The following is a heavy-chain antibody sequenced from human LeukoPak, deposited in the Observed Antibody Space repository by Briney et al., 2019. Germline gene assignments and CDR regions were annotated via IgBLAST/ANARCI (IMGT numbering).Heavy chain of an antibody. CDR1: GFTFSTYS. CDR2: ISASSGTI. Sequence: GGSLRLSCAASGFTFSTYSMNWVRQAPGKGLEWVSYISASSGTIYYADSVKGRFTISRDNAKNSLYPQVNNLRVEDAAVYYCARRSEFGVLYYMDVWGKGTTVTVSS. CDR3: ARRSEFGVLYYMDV. V-gene: IGHV3-48*01. J-gene: IGHJ6*03. D-gene: IGHD3-16*01.